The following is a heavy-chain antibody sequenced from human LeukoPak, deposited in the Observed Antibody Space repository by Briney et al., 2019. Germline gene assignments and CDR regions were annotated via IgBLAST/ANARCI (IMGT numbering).Heavy chain of an antibody. CDR2: INPNSGGT. CDR1: EYTLHGHY. V-gene: IGHV1-2*04. CDR3: ARGDIVVVTAHTFYNYYYGMDV. J-gene: IGHJ6*04. D-gene: IGHD2-21*02. Sequence: ASVKVSCKASEYTLHGHYIHWVRQAPGQGLEWMGWINPNSGGTNYAQKFQGWVTMTRDTSISTAYMELSRLRSDDTAVYYCARGDIVVVTAHTFYNYYYGMDVWGKGTTVTVSS.